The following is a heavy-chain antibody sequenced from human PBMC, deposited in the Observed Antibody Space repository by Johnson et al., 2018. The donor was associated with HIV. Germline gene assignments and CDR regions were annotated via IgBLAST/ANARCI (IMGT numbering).Heavy chain of an antibody. D-gene: IGHD3-10*01. CDR3: AKDSGNYGDNVFDI. V-gene: IGHV3-53*01. CDR1: GFTVSSNY. J-gene: IGHJ3*02. CDR2: IYSGGST. Sequence: MQLVESGGGVVQPGRSLRLSCAASGFTVSSNYMSWVRQAPGKGLEWVSVIYSGGSTYYADSVKGRFTISRDNSKNTLYLQMKNLTAEDTAIYFCAKDSGNYGDNVFDIWGQGTTVTVSA.